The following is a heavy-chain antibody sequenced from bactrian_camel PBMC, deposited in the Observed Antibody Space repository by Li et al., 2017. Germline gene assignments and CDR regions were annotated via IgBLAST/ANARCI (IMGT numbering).Heavy chain of an antibody. CDR3: AAGWIT. J-gene: IGHJ4*01. D-gene: IGHD3*01. V-gene: IGHV3S1*01. Sequence: HVQLVESGGGSVQAGGSLRLSCSASGYPYSTNWMGWFRQAPGKEPEGVASIGTGSANTYYYDSVKGRFTISRDNAKNMVWLPMNSLKPDDTAVYYCAAGWITGGQGTQVTVS. CDR1: GYPYSTNW. CDR2: IGTGSANT.